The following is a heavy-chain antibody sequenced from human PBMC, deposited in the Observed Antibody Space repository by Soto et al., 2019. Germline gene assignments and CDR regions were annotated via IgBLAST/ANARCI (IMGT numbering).Heavy chain of an antibody. CDR3: ARDRVTMVRGSSSNTNYYYYGMDV. V-gene: IGHV3-53*01. Sequence: GSLRLSCAASGFTVSSNYMSWVRQAPGKGLEWVSVIYSGGSTYYADSVKGRFTISRDNSKNTLYLQMNSLRAEDTAVYYCARDRVTMVRGSSSNTNYYYYGMDVWGQGTRVTVSS. J-gene: IGHJ6*02. CDR2: IYSGGST. D-gene: IGHD3-10*01. CDR1: GFTVSSNY.